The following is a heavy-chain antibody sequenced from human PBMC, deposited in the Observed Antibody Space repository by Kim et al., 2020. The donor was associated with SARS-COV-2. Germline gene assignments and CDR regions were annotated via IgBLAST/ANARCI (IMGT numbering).Heavy chain of an antibody. D-gene: IGHD3-9*01. CDR1: GFTFSSYA. J-gene: IGHJ5*02. V-gene: IGHV3-30*04. CDR3: ARGGYFDWQYNWFAP. CDR2: ISYDGSNK. Sequence: GGSLRLSCAASGFTFSSYAMHWVRQAPGKGLEGGAVISYDGSNKYYADSVKGRFTISRDNSKNTLYLQMNSLRAEDTAVYYCARGGYFDWQYNWFAPWRQGTLVTVSS.